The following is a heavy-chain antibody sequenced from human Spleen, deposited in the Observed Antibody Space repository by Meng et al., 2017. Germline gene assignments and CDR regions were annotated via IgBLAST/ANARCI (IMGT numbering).Heavy chain of an antibody. V-gene: IGHV3-23*01. J-gene: IGHJ4*02. CDR2: IRDSGDNT. Sequence: GESLKISCAASGFPFSKYGMHWVRQAPGKGLEWVSGIRDSGDNTFYADSVKGRFSISRDNSKNTLYLQMNSLRAEDTAVYHCAKGTHGMSFNELDYWGQGTLVTVSS. CDR1: GFPFSKYG. CDR3: AKGTHGMSFNELDY. D-gene: IGHD1-1*01.